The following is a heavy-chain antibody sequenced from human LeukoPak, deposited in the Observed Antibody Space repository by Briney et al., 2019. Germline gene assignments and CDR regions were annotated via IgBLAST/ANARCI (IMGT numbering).Heavy chain of an antibody. Sequence: SETLSLTCTVSGGSIISSSYFWGWIRQPPGTGLEWIGSIYYSGSTYYNPSLKSRVTISVDTSKNQFSLKLSSVTAADTAVYYCARHRPSGAQISPFDYWGQGTLVTVSS. CDR3: ARHRPSGAQISPFDY. CDR2: IYYSGST. D-gene: IGHD6-6*01. CDR1: GGSIISSSYF. J-gene: IGHJ4*02. V-gene: IGHV4-39*01.